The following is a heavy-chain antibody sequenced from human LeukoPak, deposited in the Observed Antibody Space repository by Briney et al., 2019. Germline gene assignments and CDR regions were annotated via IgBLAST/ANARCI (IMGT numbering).Heavy chain of an antibody. J-gene: IGHJ4*02. CDR2: ITSNSSYI. CDR1: GFTFSSYS. Sequence: GGSLRLSCAASGFTFSSYSMTWVRQAPGKGLEWLSSITSNSSYIYYADSVKGRFTISRNNPKNSLYLQMNNLGAEDTAVYYCATHSPDYWGQGTLVTVSS. V-gene: IGHV3-21*01. CDR3: ATHSPDY.